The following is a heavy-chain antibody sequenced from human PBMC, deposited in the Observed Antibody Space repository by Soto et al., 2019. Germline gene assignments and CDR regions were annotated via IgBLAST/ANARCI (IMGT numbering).Heavy chain of an antibody. J-gene: IGHJ6*02. V-gene: IGHV1-69*01. CDR1: GGTFSSYA. D-gene: IGHD2-2*01. CDR3: PRSQGSSTSLEIYYYYYYGMDV. CDR2: IIPISGTA. Sequence: QVQLVQSGAEVQKPGSSVKVSCKASGGTFSSYAISWVRQAPEQGLEWMGGIIPISGTANYAQKFQGRVTITADESTSTAYTELSSLRSEDTAVYYCPRSQGSSTSLEIYYYYYYGMDVWGQGTTVTVSS.